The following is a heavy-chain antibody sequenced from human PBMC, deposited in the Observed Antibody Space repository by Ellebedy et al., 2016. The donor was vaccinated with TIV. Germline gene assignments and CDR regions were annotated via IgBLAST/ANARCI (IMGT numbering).Heavy chain of an antibody. CDR3: ARQDTAMALYYYYYGMDV. Sequence: SVKVSXKASGGTFSSYAISWVRQAPGQGLEWMGGIIPIFGTANYAQKFQGRVTITADESTSTAYMELSSLRSEDTAVYYCARQDTAMALYYYYYGMDVWGQGTTVTVSS. D-gene: IGHD5-18*01. V-gene: IGHV1-69*13. J-gene: IGHJ6*02. CDR1: GGTFSSYA. CDR2: IIPIFGTA.